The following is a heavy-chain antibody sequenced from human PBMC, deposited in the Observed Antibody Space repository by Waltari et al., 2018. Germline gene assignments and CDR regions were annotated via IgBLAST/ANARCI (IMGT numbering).Heavy chain of an antibody. D-gene: IGHD2-2*01. J-gene: IGHJ6*02. CDR2: IYTSGST. V-gene: IGHV4-4*07. Sequence: QVQLQESGPGLVKPSETLSLTCPASGGSISSYYWSWIRQPAGKGLEWIGRIYTSGSTNYNPSLKSRVTMSVDTSKNQFSLKLSSVTAADTAVYYCARESCSSTSCLYYYYYGMDVWGQGTTVTVSS. CDR3: ARESCSSTSCLYYYYYGMDV. CDR1: GGSISSYY.